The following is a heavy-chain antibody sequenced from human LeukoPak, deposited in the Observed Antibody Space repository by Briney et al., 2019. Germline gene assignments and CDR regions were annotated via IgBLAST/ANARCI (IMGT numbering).Heavy chain of an antibody. CDR2: TRNKANSYTT. J-gene: IGHJ3*02. V-gene: IGHV3-72*01. Sequence: GGSLRLSCAASGFTFSDHYMDWVRQAPGKGLEWVGRTRNKANSYTTEYAASVKGRFTISRDNAMNSVYLQMNSLRAEDTAVYYCARAKRNGFDIWGQGTMVTVSS. CDR1: GFTFSDHY. CDR3: ARAKRNGFDI.